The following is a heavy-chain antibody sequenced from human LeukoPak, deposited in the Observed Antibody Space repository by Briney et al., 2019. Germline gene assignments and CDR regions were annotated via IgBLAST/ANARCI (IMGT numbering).Heavy chain of an antibody. J-gene: IGHJ5*02. CDR2: IIPILGIA. CDR1: GGTYSSYA. V-gene: IGHV1-69*04. D-gene: IGHD6-13*01. CDR3: ARHSSWYAENWFDP. Sequence: ASAKVSCKASGGTYSSYAISWVRQAPGQGLEWMGRIIPILGIANYARKFQGRVTITADKSTSTAYMELSSLRSEDTAVYYCARHSSWYAENWFDPWGQGTLVTVSS.